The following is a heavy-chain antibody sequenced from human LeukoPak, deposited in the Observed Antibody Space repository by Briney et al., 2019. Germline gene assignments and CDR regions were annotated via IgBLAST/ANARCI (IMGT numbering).Heavy chain of an antibody. J-gene: IGHJ4*02. CDR1: GFTFSRHH. Sequence: GGSLRLSCAASGFTFSRHHMNWVRQTPGKGLECVATINPDGSEKYYVDSVRGRFTISRDNAKSSLYLQMNSLRAEATGVYFCARMSRYCDYWGQGTLVTVSS. CDR2: INPDGSEK. CDR3: ARMSRYCDY. V-gene: IGHV3-7*01.